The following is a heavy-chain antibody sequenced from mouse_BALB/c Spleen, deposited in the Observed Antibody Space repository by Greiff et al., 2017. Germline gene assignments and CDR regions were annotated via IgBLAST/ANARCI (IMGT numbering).Heavy chain of an antibody. J-gene: IGHJ2*01. CDR3: ARESPCDY. V-gene: IGHV5-6-5*01. CDR2: ISSGGST. CDR1: GFTFSSYA. Sequence: EVKLVESGGGLVKPGGSLKLSCAASGFTFSSYAMSWVRQTPEKRLEWVASISSGGSTNYPDSVKGRFTISRDNARNILYLQMSSLRSEDTAMYYCARESPCDYWGQGTPLTVSS.